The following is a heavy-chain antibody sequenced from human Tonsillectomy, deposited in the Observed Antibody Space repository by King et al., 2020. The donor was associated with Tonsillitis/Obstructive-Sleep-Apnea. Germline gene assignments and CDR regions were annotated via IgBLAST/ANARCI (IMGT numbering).Heavy chain of an antibody. Sequence: EVQLVESGGGLVQPGGSLRLSCAASGFTFSSYWMSWVRQAPGKGLEWVANIKQDGSEKYYVDSVKGRFTISRDNAKNSLYLQMNSLRAEDTAVYYCARDGVDFWSGYYGVGGYYCDYWGQGTLVTVSS. CDR2: IKQDGSEK. V-gene: IGHV3-7*03. D-gene: IGHD3-3*01. CDR3: ARDGVDFWSGYYGVGGYYCDY. CDR1: GFTFSSYW. J-gene: IGHJ4*02.